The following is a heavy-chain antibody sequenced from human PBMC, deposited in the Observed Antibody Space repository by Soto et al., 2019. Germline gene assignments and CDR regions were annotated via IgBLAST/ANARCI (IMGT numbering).Heavy chain of an antibody. J-gene: IGHJ4*02. Sequence: QVQLVQSGAEVKKPGASVKVSCKASGYTFTSYYMHWVRQAPGQGLELMGIINPSGGSTGYAQKFQGRVSMTRDTSTSTVYMELSSLRSEDTAVYYCAVLGYCSGGSCYLGFSYYFDYWGQGTLVTVSS. CDR2: INPSGGST. CDR3: AVLGYCSGGSCYLGFSYYFDY. V-gene: IGHV1-46*03. CDR1: GYTFTSYY. D-gene: IGHD2-15*01.